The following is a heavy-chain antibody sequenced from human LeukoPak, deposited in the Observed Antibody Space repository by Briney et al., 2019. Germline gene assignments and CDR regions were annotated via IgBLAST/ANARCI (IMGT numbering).Heavy chain of an antibody. CDR3: ARGDCSSTSCYPKGPYNWFDP. D-gene: IGHD2-2*01. J-gene: IGHJ5*02. V-gene: IGHV4-34*01. CDR1: GGSFSGYY. CDR2: IYYSGST. Sequence: SETLSLTCAVYGGSFSGYYWSWIRQPPGEGLEWIGSIYYSGSTYYNPSLKSRVTISVDTSKNQFSLKLSSVTAADTAVYYCARGDCSSTSCYPKGPYNWFDPWGQGTLVTVSS.